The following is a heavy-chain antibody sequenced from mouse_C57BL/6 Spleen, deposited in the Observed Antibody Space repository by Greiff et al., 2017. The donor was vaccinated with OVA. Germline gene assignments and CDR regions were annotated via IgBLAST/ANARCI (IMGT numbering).Heavy chain of an antibody. V-gene: IGHV1-80*01. CDR3: ARSITTVVATTYYCDY. D-gene: IGHD1-1*01. CDR1: GYAFSSYW. J-gene: IGHJ2*01. CDR2: IYPGDGDT. Sequence: QVQLQQSGAELVKPGASVKISCKASGYAFSSYWMNWVKQRPGKGLEWIGQIYPGDGDTNYNGKFKGKATLTADKSSSTAYMQLSSLTSEDSAVYFCARSITTVVATTYYCDYWGQGTTLTVSS.